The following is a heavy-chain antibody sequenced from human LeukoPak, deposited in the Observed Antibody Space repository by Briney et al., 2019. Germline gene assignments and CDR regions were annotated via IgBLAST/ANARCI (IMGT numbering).Heavy chain of an antibody. CDR2: ISWDGGST. CDR3: AKSIAARSYYYYMDV. CDR1: GFTFDDYT. Sequence: GGSLRLSCAASGFTFDDYTMHWVRHAPGKGLEWVSLISWDGGSTYYADSVKGRFTISRDNSKNSLYLQMNSLRTEDTALYYCAKSIAARSYYYYMDVWGKGTTVTVSS. V-gene: IGHV3-43*01. D-gene: IGHD6-6*01. J-gene: IGHJ6*03.